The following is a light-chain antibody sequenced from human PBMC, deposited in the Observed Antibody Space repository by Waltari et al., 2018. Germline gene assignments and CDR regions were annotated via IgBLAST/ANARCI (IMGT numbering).Light chain of an antibody. J-gene: IGLJ2*01. CDR1: SSNIRNNY. Sequence: QSVLTQPPSASGTPGQRVTISCSGSSSNIRNNYVNWYHQVPGTAPKLLIYRNNQRPSGLPDRVSGSKSGTSASLAISGLRSEDEGDYYCAAWDDSLSGVVFGGGTKLTVL. V-gene: IGLV1-47*01. CDR3: AAWDDSLSGVV. CDR2: RNN.